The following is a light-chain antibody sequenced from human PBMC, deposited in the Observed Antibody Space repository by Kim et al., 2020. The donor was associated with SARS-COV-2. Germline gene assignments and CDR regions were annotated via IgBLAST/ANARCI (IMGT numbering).Light chain of an antibody. CDR3: QQYEAFPLT. V-gene: IGKV1-5*01. CDR2: DAS. Sequence: GDVFTIACRASQSLNNWLAWYQQKPGKAPKLLIYDASSLESGVPSRFSGSGSGTEFTLAITSLQPDDFATYYCQQYEAFPLTFGGGTKVDIK. CDR1: QSLNNW. J-gene: IGKJ4*01.